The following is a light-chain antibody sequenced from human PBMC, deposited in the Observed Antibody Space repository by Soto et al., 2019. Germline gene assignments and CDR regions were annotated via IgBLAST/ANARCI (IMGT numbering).Light chain of an antibody. CDR1: QSVSSSY. CDR3: QQYGSSRT. J-gene: IGKJ1*01. V-gene: IGKV3-20*01. CDR2: GAS. Sequence: EIVLTQSPGTLSLSPGERATLSFRASQSVSSSYLAWYQQKPGQAPRLLIYGASSRATGIPDRFSGSGSGTDFTLTISRLEPEDFAVYYCQQYGSSRTFGKGTKVDI.